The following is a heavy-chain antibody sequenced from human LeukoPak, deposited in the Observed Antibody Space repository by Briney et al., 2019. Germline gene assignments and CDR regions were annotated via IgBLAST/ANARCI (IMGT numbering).Heavy chain of an antibody. J-gene: IGHJ5*02. V-gene: IGHV1-8*01. CDR2: MNPNSGNT. D-gene: IGHD6-13*01. CDR1: GYTFTSYD. CDR3: ARKGGSSWYRDWFDP. Sequence: ASVKVSCKASGYTFTSYDINWVRQATGQGLEWMGWMNPNSGNTGYAQKFQGRVTMTRNTSISTAYMELSSLRSEGTAVYYCARKGGSSWYRDWFDPWGQGTLVTVSS.